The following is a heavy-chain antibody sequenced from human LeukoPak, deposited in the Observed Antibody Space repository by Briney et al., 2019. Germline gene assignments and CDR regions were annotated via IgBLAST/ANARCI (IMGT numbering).Heavy chain of an antibody. CDR1: GGSISSYY. CDR3: VREGRGERNWFDP. V-gene: IGHV4-59*12. Sequence: SETLSLTCTVSGGSISSYYWSWIRQPPGKGLEWIGYIYYSGSTNYNPSLKSRVTISVDTSKNQFSLKLSSVTAADTAVYYCVREGRGERNWFDPWGQGTLVTVSS. D-gene: IGHD3-10*01. CDR2: IYYSGST. J-gene: IGHJ5*02.